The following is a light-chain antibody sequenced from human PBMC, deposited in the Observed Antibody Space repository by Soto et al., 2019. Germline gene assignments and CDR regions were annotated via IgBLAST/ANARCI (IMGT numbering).Light chain of an antibody. CDR3: QQYHNWPPSWT. CDR1: QSVSSN. J-gene: IGKJ1*01. CDR2: GAS. V-gene: IGKV3-15*01. Sequence: EIVMTQSPATLSVSPGERATLSCRASQSVSSNLAWYQQKPGQAPRLLIYGASTRATGIPARFSGSGSGTEFNLTISSLQSEDFAVYYCQQYHNWPPSWTFGQGNKVEIK.